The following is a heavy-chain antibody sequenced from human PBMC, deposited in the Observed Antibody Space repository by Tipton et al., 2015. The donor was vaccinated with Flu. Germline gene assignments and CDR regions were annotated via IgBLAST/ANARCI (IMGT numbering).Heavy chain of an antibody. Sequence: TLSLTCAVYGGSFSSYYWSWIRQPPGKGLEWIGEINHSGSTNYNPSLKSRVTISVDTSKNQFSLKLSSVTAADTAVYYCARVIVAVPAAIYPGYYYGMDVWGQGTTVTVSS. V-gene: IGHV4-34*01. CDR3: ARVIVAVPAAIYPGYYYGMDV. D-gene: IGHD2-2*02. J-gene: IGHJ6*02. CDR2: INHSGST. CDR1: GGSFSSYY.